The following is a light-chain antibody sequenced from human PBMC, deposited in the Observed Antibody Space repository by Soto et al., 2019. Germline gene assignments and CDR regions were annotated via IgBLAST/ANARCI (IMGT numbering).Light chain of an antibody. J-gene: IGKJ1*01. CDR1: QSVSSS. Sequence: IVLTQSPVTLSLYTGERATLSCRASQSVSSSLAWYQQKPGQAPRLLIYGASTRATGIPDRFSGSGSGTDITLTISRLEPEDFAVYYCQQSGDTPTFGQGTKVDI. CDR2: GAS. CDR3: QQSGDTPT. V-gene: IGKV3-20*01.